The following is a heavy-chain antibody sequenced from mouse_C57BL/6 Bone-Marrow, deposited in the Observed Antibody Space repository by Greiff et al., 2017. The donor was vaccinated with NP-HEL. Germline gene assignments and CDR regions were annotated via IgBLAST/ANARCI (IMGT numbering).Heavy chain of an antibody. CDR3: ARDGNYDYAMGY. V-gene: IGHV1-50*01. CDR2: IDPSDSYT. Sequence: QVQLQQPGAELVKPGASVKLSCKASGYTFTSYWMQWVKQRPGQGLEWIGEIDPSDSYTNYNQKFKGKATLTVDTSSSTAYMQLSSLTSEDSAVYYCARDGNYDYAMGYWGQGTSVTVSS. J-gene: IGHJ4*01. CDR1: GYTFTSYW. D-gene: IGHD2-1*01.